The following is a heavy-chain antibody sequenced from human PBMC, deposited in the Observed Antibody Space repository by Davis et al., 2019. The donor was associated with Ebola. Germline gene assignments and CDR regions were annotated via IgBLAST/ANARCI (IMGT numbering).Heavy chain of an antibody. CDR2: IIPILGIA. D-gene: IGHD1-26*01. J-gene: IGHJ4*02. V-gene: IGHV1-69*02. CDR3: ARPYSGSYYELDY. Sequence: SVKVSCKASGGTFSSYTISWVRQAPGQGLEWMGRIIPILGIANYAQKFQGRVTITADKSTSTAYMELSSLRSEDTAVYYCARPYSGSYYELDYWGQGTLVTVSS. CDR1: GGTFSSYT.